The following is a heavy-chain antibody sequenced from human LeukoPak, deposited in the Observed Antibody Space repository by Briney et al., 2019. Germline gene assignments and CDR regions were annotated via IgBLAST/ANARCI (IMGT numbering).Heavy chain of an antibody. CDR2: TRYSGST. Sequence: PSETLSLTCTISGGPISSYYWSWIRLSPGKGLEWIGYTRYSGSTNYNPSLKSRVTMSLDTSRNQFPLKLNSVTAADTAVYYCARSGEGSGYHYDMLDYWGQGILVTVSS. D-gene: IGHD3-22*01. CDR3: ARSGEGSGYHYDMLDY. V-gene: IGHV4-59*01. CDR1: GGPISSYY. J-gene: IGHJ4*02.